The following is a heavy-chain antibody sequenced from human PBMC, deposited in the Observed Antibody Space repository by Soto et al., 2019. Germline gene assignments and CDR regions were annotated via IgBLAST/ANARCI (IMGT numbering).Heavy chain of an antibody. CDR3: AKAGGTMIVVVIPYLDY. J-gene: IGHJ4*02. CDR2: ISGSGGST. D-gene: IGHD3-22*01. Sequence: GGSLRLSCAASGFTFSSYAMSWVRQAPGKGLEWVSAISGSGGSTYYADSVKGRFTISRDNSKNTLYLQMNSLRAEDTAVYYCAKAGGTMIVVVIPYLDYWGQGTLVTVSS. V-gene: IGHV3-23*01. CDR1: GFTFSSYA.